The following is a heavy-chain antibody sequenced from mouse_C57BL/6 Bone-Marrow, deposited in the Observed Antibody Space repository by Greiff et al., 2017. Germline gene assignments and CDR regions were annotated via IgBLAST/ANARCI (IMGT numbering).Heavy chain of an antibody. D-gene: IGHD1-1*01. CDR1: GYSFTDYN. CDR2: INPNYGTT. V-gene: IGHV1-39*01. J-gene: IGHJ1*03. Sequence: VQLQQSGPELVKPGASVKISCKASGYSFTDYNMNWVRQSNGKSLEWIGVINPNYGTTSYNLKFKGKATLTVDQSSSTAYMQLNSLTSEDSAVYYCARRADYYGSSYDWYFDVWGTGTTVTVSS. CDR3: ARRADYYGSSYDWYFDV.